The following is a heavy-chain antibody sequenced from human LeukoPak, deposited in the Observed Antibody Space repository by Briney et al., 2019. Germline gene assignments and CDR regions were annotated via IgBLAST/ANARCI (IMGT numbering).Heavy chain of an antibody. CDR2: ILYSGTT. D-gene: IGHD2-15*01. CDR1: GGFFSSNGYY. CDR3: ARHVGGGYWYFDL. Sequence: SETLSLTCTVSGGFFSSNGYYWGWIRLPPGKGLEWIGSILYSGTTYNNPSLKSRVTMSVDTSKNQFSLRLNSVTAADMAVYYCARHVGGGYWYFDLWGRGTQVTVSS. J-gene: IGHJ2*01. V-gene: IGHV4-39*01.